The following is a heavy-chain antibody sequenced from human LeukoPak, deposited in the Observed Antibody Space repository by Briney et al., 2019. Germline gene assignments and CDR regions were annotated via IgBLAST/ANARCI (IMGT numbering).Heavy chain of an antibody. CDR2: IYYSGSS. CDR3: ARDLRHNWNPGALRFLEWFFDY. CDR1: GGSISSSSYY. J-gene: IGHJ4*02. V-gene: IGHV4-39*07. Sequence: SETLSLTCTVSGGSISSSSYYWGWIRQPPGKGLEWIGRIYYSGSSYSNTLLKSRVNISVDTSKNQFSLKLSSVTAADTAVYYCARDLRHNWNPGALRFLEWFFDYWGQGTLVTVSS. D-gene: IGHD3-3*01.